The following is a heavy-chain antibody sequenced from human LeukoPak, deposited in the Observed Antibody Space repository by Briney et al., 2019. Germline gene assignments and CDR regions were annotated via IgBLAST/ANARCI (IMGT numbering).Heavy chain of an antibody. V-gene: IGHV1-46*01. CDR3: ATRNLYGSGSYYNGVDY. J-gene: IGHJ4*02. CDR2: INPSGGST. CDR1: GYTFTSYY. Sequence: ASVKVSCKASGYTFTSYYMHWVRQAPGQGLEWMGIINPSGGSTSYAQKFQGRVTMTRDMSTSTVYMELSSLRPEDTAVYYCATRNLYGSGSYYNGVDYWGQGTLVTVSS. D-gene: IGHD3-10*01.